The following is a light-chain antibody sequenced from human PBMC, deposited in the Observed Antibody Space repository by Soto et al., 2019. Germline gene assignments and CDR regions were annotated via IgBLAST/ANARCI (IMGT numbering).Light chain of an antibody. CDR2: KAS. V-gene: IGKV1-5*03. J-gene: IGKJ1*01. CDR3: QQYGSSPWT. Sequence: DIQMTQSPSTLSGSVGDRVTITCRASQTISSWLAWYQQKPGKAPKLLIYKASTLKSGVPSRFSGSRSGPDFTLTISRLEPEDFAVYYCQQYGSSPWTFGQGTKVDIK. CDR1: QTISSW.